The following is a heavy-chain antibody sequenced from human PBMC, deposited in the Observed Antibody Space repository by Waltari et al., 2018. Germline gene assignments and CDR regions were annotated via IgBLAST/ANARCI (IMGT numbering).Heavy chain of an antibody. D-gene: IGHD5-12*01. J-gene: IGHJ4*02. CDR2: ISGTGART. V-gene: IGHV3-23*01. CDR1: GFPFNTYA. CDR3: VKNSGYTNSWRDL. Sequence: EEQLLESGGGQVQPGGSLRLSCEVSGFPFNTYAMSWVRQTPGKGLEWISSISGTGARTYYADSVKGRLTISRDNSKNKLYLQMDSLRTEDTAMYYCVKNSGYTNSWRDLWGQGTLVTVSS.